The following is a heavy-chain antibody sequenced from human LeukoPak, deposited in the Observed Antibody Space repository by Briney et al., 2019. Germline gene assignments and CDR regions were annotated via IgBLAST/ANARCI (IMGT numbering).Heavy chain of an antibody. Sequence: PGGSLRLSCAASGFTFSTYGMTWVRQAPGKGLEWVSGISGSGGSTYYADSVKGRFTISRDNSKNTLYLQMNNLRAEDTSVYHCAKLSGWSTDYWGQGTLVTVSS. CDR3: AKLSGWSTDY. CDR2: ISGSGGST. J-gene: IGHJ4*02. D-gene: IGHD6-19*01. V-gene: IGHV3-23*01. CDR1: GFTFSTYG.